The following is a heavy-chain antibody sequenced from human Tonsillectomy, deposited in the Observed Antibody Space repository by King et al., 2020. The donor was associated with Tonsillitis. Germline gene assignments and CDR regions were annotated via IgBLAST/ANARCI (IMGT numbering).Heavy chain of an antibody. V-gene: IGHV4-4*07. Sequence: QLQESGPGLVKPSETLSLTCTVSGASMSSYYWTWIRQPAEKGLEWIGRIHTRGSTSYSPSLESRVTMSVDTSKTQVSLKLTSMTAADTAVYYCARDQPVGSTRFDYWGQGILVTVSS. CDR1: GASMSSYY. D-gene: IGHD2-2*01. CDR3: ARDQPVGSTRFDY. CDR2: IHTRGST. J-gene: IGHJ4*02.